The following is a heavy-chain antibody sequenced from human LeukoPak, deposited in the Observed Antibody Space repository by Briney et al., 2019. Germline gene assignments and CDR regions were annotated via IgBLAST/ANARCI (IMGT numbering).Heavy chain of an antibody. V-gene: IGHV4-59*01. CDR1: GGSFSGYY. Sequence: PSETLSLTCAVYGGSFSGYYWSWIRQPPGKGLEWIGYLYYSGSTRYNPSLKRRVTISVDTSKNQFSLKLSSVTAADTAVYYCARDRGRYSSSSNWFDPWGQGTLVTVSS. D-gene: IGHD6-13*01. J-gene: IGHJ5*02. CDR3: ARDRGRYSSSSNWFDP. CDR2: LYYSGST.